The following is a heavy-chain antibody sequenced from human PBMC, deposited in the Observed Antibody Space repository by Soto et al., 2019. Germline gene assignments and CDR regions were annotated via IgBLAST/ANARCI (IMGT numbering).Heavy chain of an antibody. V-gene: IGHV1-69*02. CDR1: GGTFSSYT. CDR3: ATGMGDALDAFDI. Sequence: SVKVSCKASGGTFSSYTISWVRQAPGQGLEWMGRIIPILGIANYAQKFQGRVTITADKSTSTAYMELSSLRSEDTAVYYCATGMGDALDAFDICGQGTMVTVSS. J-gene: IGHJ3*02. D-gene: IGHD2-21*01. CDR2: IIPILGIA.